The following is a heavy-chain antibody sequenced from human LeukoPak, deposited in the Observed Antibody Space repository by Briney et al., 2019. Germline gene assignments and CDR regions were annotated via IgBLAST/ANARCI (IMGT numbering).Heavy chain of an antibody. CDR3: ASYILTGYYHYYYGMDV. D-gene: IGHD3-9*01. Sequence: PGGSLRLSCAASGFTFSSYSMNWVRQAPGKGLEWVSYISSSSSTIYYADSVKGRFTIPRDNAKNSLYLQMNSLRDEDTAVYYCASYILTGYYHYYYGMDVWGQGTTVTVSS. J-gene: IGHJ6*02. V-gene: IGHV3-48*02. CDR1: GFTFSSYS. CDR2: ISSSSSTI.